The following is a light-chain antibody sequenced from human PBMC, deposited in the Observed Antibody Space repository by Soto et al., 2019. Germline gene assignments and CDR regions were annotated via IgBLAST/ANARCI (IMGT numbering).Light chain of an antibody. Sequence: DIVLTQSPGTLSLSPGERATLSCRASQSVSSSYFAWYQQKPGQAPRLLIYGASNRATGIPDRFSGGGTATDFTLTISRLGPEDFAVYYCQQYDESPLTFGGGTKVEIK. CDR1: QSVSSSY. V-gene: IGKV3-20*01. J-gene: IGKJ4*01. CDR3: QQYDESPLT. CDR2: GAS.